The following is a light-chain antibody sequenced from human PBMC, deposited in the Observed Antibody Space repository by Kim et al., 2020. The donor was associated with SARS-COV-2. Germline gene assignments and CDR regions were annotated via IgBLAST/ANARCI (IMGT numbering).Light chain of an antibody. V-gene: IGLV3-19*01. CDR3: NSRDSSGNYYV. Sequence: ALGQTVRITCQGDSLRSYYASWYQQKPGQAPVLVIYGKNNRPSGIPDRFSGSISGTPASLTITGAQAEDEADYYCNSRDSSGNYYVFGTGTKLTVL. CDR1: SLRSYY. CDR2: GKN. J-gene: IGLJ1*01.